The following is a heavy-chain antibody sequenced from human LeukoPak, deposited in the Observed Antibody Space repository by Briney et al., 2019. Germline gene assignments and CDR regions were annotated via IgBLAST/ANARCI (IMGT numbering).Heavy chain of an antibody. D-gene: IGHD6-19*01. V-gene: IGHV4-34*01. CDR3: ARPWLESNWFDP. J-gene: IGHJ5*02. Sequence: SETLSLTCAVYGGSFSGYYWSWIRQPPGKGLEWIGEINHSGSTNYNPSLKSRVTISVDTSKNQFSLKLSSVTAADTAVYYCARPWLESNWFDPWGQGTLVTVSS. CDR2: INHSGST. CDR1: GGSFSGYY.